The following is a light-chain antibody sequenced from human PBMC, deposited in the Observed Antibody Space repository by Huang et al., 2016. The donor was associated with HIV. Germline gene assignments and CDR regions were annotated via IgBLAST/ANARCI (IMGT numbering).Light chain of an antibody. Sequence: EIVMTQSPATLSVSPGQRVTLSCRANRSVSTNLAWYQQSHGKAPRLLIYGSSTRAPGIPARFSGSGSGTDFSLTISSLQSEDFALYYCHQYNNWLLSFGGGTRV. CDR3: HQYNNWLLS. CDR1: RSVSTN. V-gene: IGKV3-15*01. CDR2: GSS. J-gene: IGKJ4*01.